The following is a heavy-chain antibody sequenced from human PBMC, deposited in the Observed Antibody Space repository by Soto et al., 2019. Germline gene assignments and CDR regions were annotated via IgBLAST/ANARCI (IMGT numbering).Heavy chain of an antibody. J-gene: IGHJ6*02. V-gene: IGHV4-39*01. D-gene: IGHD6-13*01. Sequence: SETLSLTCTVSGGSISSSSYYWGWIRQPPGKGLEWIGSIYYSGSTYYNPSLKSRVTISVDTSKNQFSLKLSSVTAADTAVYYCAIRRDSSWYPGYYYYYGMDVWGQGTTVTVSS. CDR3: AIRRDSSWYPGYYYYYGMDV. CDR1: GGSISSSSYY. CDR2: IYYSGST.